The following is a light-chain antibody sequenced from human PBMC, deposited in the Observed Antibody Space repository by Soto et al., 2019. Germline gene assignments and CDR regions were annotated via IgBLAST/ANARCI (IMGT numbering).Light chain of an antibody. J-gene: IGKJ1*01. CDR2: DAS. Sequence: DIQMTQSPSTLSSSLGDRVTITCRASQSISSWLAWYQQKPGEAPKLLIYDASSLESGVPSRFSGSGSGTEFTLTISSLQPDDFATYYCQQYNSYPWTFGQGTKV. CDR3: QQYNSYPWT. V-gene: IGKV1-5*01. CDR1: QSISSW.